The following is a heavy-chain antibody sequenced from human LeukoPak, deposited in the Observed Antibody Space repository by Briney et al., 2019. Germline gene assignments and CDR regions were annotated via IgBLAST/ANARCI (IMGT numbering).Heavy chain of an antibody. CDR1: GFTFSSYE. V-gene: IGHV3-48*03. D-gene: IGHD6-19*01. CDR3: ARDKGDNSGWDY. CDR2: IKI. Sequence: GGSLRLSCAASGFTFSSYEMNWVRQAPGKGLEWVSNIKIYSADSVKGRFTISRDNAKNSLYLQMSSLRAEDTAVYYCARDKGDNSGWDYWGQGILVTVSS. J-gene: IGHJ4*02.